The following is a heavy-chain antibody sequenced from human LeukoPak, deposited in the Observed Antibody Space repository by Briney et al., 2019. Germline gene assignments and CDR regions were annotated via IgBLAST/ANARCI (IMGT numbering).Heavy chain of an antibody. J-gene: IGHJ5*02. V-gene: IGHV4-34*01. CDR3: ARAMSLNWFDP. D-gene: IGHD5/OR15-5a*01. CDR1: GGSFSGYY. CDR2: INHSGST. Sequence: SGTLSLTCAVYGGSFSGYYWSWIRQPPGKGLEWIGEINHSGSTYYNPSLKSRVTISVDTSKNQLSLKLSSVTAADTAVFYCARAMSLNWFDPWGQGTLVTVSS.